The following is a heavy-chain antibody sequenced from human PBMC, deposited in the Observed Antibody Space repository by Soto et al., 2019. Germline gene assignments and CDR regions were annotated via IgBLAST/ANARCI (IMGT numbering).Heavy chain of an antibody. CDR2: ISIGGDKT. J-gene: IGHJ5*02. Sequence: EVQLLESGGDLIQPGGSLRLSCAASGFTFSSNSFTWVRQAPGKGLEYVSGISIGGDKTWHADSVKGRFTVSRDNSTNTVYLQMNSLRVDDTAVYYCAKWDGYGDHWGQGTLVTVSS. CDR3: AKWDGYGDH. V-gene: IGHV3-23*01. CDR1: GFTFSSNS. D-gene: IGHD5-12*01.